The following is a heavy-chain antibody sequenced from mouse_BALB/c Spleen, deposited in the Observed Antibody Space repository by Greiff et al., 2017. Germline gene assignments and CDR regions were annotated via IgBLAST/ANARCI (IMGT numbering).Heavy chain of an antibody. CDR1: GFSLTSYG. Sequence: QVQLKESGPGLVAPSQSLSITCTVSGFSLTSYGVHWVRQPPGKGLEWLGVIWAGGSTNYNSALMSRLSISKDNSKSQVFLKMNSLQTDDTAMYYCAREQGLLPYFDYWGQGTTLTVSA. CDR3: AREQGLLPYFDY. J-gene: IGHJ2*01. D-gene: IGHD2-10*01. CDR2: IWAGGST. V-gene: IGHV2-9*02.